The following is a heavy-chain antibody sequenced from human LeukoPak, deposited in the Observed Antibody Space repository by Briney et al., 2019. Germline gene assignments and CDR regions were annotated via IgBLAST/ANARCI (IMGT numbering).Heavy chain of an antibody. CDR2: IYYSGST. Sequence: SETPSLTCTVSDASISSRTYYWGWIRQPPGKGLEWIGIIYYSGSTYYNPSLKSRVTISVDTSWTQFSLKMSYVTAADTAVYYCARLSSSYDYWGQGTLVTVSS. V-gene: IGHV4-39*01. J-gene: IGHJ4*02. CDR3: ARLSSSYDY. CDR1: DASISSRTYY. D-gene: IGHD6-13*01.